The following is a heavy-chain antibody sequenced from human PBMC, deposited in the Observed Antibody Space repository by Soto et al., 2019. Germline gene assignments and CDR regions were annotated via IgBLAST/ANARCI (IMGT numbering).Heavy chain of an antibody. Sequence: LSLTCTVSGGSISSSSYYWGWIRQPPGKGLEWIGSIYYSGSTYYNPSLKSRVTISVDTSKNQFSLKLSSVTAADTAVYYCARHRAQVYYGSGSYQDAFDIWGQGTMVTVSS. D-gene: IGHD3-10*01. V-gene: IGHV4-39*01. CDR2: IYYSGST. CDR1: GGSISSSSYY. J-gene: IGHJ3*02. CDR3: ARHRAQVYYGSGSYQDAFDI.